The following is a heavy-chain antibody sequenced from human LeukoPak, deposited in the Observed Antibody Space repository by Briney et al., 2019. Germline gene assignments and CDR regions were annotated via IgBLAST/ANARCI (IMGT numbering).Heavy chain of an antibody. CDR3: ARHMPYSSGWYDGHYFDY. D-gene: IGHD6-19*01. Sequence: GESLKISCKGSGYSFTSYCIGWVRQMPGKGLEWMGIIYPGDSDTRYSPSFQGQFTISADKSISTAYLQWSSLKASDTAMYSCARHMPYSSGWYDGHYFDYWGQGTLVTVSS. J-gene: IGHJ4*02. CDR1: GYSFTSYC. CDR2: IYPGDSDT. V-gene: IGHV5-51*01.